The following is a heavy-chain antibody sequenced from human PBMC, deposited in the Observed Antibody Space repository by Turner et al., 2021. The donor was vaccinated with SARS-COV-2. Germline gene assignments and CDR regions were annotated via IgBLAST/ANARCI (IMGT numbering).Heavy chain of an antibody. Sequence: QVQLVESGGGVVQPGRSLRLSCAASGSTFSTYAMHWVRQAPGKGLEWVAVISYDGSDKYDADSVKGRFTISRDNSKNTLYLQMNSLRAEDTAVYYCAREDYYDSSGSLDYWGQGTLVTVSS. CDR2: ISYDGSDK. CDR3: AREDYYDSSGSLDY. J-gene: IGHJ4*02. V-gene: IGHV3-30-3*01. CDR1: GSTFSTYA. D-gene: IGHD3-22*01.